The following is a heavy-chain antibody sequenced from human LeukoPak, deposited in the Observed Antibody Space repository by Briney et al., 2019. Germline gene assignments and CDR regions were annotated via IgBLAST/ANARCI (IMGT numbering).Heavy chain of an antibody. CDR2: LKEDVSAR. D-gene: IGHD1-26*01. CDR3: ARDHASGCFDY. J-gene: IGHJ4*02. CDR1: GFSISSHW. Sequence: PGGSLRLSCVASGFSISSHWMSWVRQAPGKGLEWVASLKEDVSARNLVDSVKGRFTISTDNAKNSLNLQMNSLRVEDTAVYYCARDHASGCFDYWGQGTLVTVSS. V-gene: IGHV3-7*01.